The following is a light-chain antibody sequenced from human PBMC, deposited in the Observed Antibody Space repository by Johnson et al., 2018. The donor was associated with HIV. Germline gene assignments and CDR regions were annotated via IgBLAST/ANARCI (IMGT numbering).Light chain of an antibody. Sequence: QSVLTQPPSVSAAPGQKVTISCSGSSSDMGNYAVSWYQQLPGTAPKLLIYDNNKRPSGIPDRFSGSKSGTSATLGITGLQTGDEADYYCGTWDNSVSPGGDFGTGTKVTVL. CDR1: SSDMGNYA. J-gene: IGLJ1*01. CDR2: DNN. V-gene: IGLV1-51*01. CDR3: GTWDNSVSPGGD.